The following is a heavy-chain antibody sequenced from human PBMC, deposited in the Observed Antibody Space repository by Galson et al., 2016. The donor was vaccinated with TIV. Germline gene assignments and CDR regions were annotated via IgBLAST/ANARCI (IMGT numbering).Heavy chain of an antibody. CDR3: ARFDDYYRSENYIN. CDR1: GYTFTRHY. CDR2: INPVTGIT. J-gene: IGHJ4*02. V-gene: IGHV1-46*01. D-gene: IGHD3-10*01. Sequence: SVKVSCKASGYTFTRHYMHWVRQAPGQGLEWMGIINPVTGITTYAQNFQGRVTMTRDTSTSTVQMELSSLRSEDTAFYYCARFDDYYRSENYINWGQGTLVTVSS.